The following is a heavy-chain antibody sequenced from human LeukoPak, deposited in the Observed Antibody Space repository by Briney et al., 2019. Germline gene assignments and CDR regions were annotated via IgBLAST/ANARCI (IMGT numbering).Heavy chain of an antibody. Sequence: SETLSLTCAVCGGSFSGYYWSWIRQPPGKGLEWIGEINHSGSTNYNPSLKSRVTISVDTSKNQFSLKLSSVTAADTAVYYCARRYCSSTSCPTSFDYWGQGTLVTVSS. V-gene: IGHV4-34*01. CDR3: ARRYCSSTSCPTSFDY. J-gene: IGHJ4*02. CDR2: INHSGST. D-gene: IGHD2-2*01. CDR1: GGSFSGYY.